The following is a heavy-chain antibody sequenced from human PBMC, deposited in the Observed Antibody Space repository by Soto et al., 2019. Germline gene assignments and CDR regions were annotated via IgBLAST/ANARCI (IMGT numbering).Heavy chain of an antibody. J-gene: IGHJ6*02. CDR2: ISRGSSYI. V-gene: IGHV3-21*01. CDR3: ARDGAVSGMDV. Sequence: EVQLVEAGGGLVKPGGSLRLSCAASRFTFSSYSMNWVRQAPGKGLEWVSSISRGSSYIYYADSVKGRFTIPRDNAKNSLYLQMNSLRAEDTAVYYCARDGAVSGMDVWGQGTTVTVSS. CDR1: RFTFSSYS. D-gene: IGHD3-16*01.